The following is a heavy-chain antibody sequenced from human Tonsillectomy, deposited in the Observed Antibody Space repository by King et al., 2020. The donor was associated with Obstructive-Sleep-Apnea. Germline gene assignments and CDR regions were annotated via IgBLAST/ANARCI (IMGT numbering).Heavy chain of an antibody. CDR3: ARYRYYESSGYSFDY. Sequence: DVQLVESGAEVKKPGESLKISCKGSGYSFTTYWIGWVRQMPGKGLEWMGIIYPGDSDTRYRPSLQGQVTISADKSISTAYLQWSSLKASDTAMYYCARYRYYESSGYSFDYWGQGTLVTVSS. D-gene: IGHD3-22*01. CDR2: IYPGDSDT. V-gene: IGHV5-51*01. CDR1: GYSFTTYW. J-gene: IGHJ4*02.